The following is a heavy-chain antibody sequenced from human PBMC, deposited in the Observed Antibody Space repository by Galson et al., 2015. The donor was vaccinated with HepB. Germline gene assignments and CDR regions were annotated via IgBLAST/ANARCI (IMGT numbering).Heavy chain of an antibody. J-gene: IGHJ6*03. D-gene: IGHD3/OR15-3a*01. Sequence: SLRLSCAASGFAFSGSSIHWVRQASGKGLEWVGRIRSKANTYATAYSASVKGRFTISRDDSKNMAYLQMNSLKIEDTAVYYCSRDAWDWYHYMDVWGKGTTVTVSS. V-gene: IGHV3-73*01. CDR1: GFAFSGSS. CDR3: SRDAWDWYHYMDV. CDR2: IRSKANTYAT.